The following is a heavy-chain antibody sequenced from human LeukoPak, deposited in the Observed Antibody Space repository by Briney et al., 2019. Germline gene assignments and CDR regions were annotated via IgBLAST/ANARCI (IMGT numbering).Heavy chain of an antibody. Sequence: SGTQSLTCTVSGGSISSYYWSWIRQPPGKGLEWIGYIYYSGSTNYNPSLKSRVTISVDTSKNQFSLKLSSVTAADTAVYYCARGAAAAVDYWGQGTLVTVSS. CDR3: ARGAAAAVDY. CDR2: IYYSGST. CDR1: GGSISSYY. J-gene: IGHJ4*02. V-gene: IGHV4-59*01. D-gene: IGHD6-13*01.